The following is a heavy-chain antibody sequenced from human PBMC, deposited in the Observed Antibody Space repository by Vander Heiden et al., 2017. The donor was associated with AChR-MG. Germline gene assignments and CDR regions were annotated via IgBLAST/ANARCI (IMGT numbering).Heavy chain of an antibody. Sequence: QVQLVESGGGVVQPGRSLRLSCAASGFTFSSYGMHGVRQAPGKGLEWVAVIWYDGSNKYYADSVKGRFTISRDNSKNTLYLQMNSLRAEDTAVYYCAREVLGYCTGGVCFHGYFQHWGQGTLVTVSS. J-gene: IGHJ1*01. CDR2: IWYDGSNK. D-gene: IGHD2-8*02. V-gene: IGHV3-33*01. CDR3: AREVLGYCTGGVCFHGYFQH. CDR1: GFTFSSYG.